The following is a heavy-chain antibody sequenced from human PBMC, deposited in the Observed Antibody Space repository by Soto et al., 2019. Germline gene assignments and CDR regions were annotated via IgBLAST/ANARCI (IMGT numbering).Heavy chain of an antibody. CDR3: ARHVIRGYYFDY. Sequence: SETLSLTCTVSGGSISSSAYYWGWIRQPPGKGLEWIGSIYYSGSTYYNPSLKSRVTISVDTSKNQFSLKLSSVTAADTAVYYCARHVIRGYYFDYWGQGTLVTVSS. J-gene: IGHJ4*02. V-gene: IGHV4-39*01. D-gene: IGHD2-21*01. CDR2: IYYSGST. CDR1: GGSISSSAYY.